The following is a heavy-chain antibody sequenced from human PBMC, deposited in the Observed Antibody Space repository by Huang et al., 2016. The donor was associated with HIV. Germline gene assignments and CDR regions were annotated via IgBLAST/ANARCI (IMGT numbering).Heavy chain of an antibody. CDR2: IRTNTGNT. D-gene: IGHD3-10*01. J-gene: IGHJ4*02. CDR3: ARDSPYGSGRYCPLDF. CDR1: GYSFTHYG. Sequence: QVQLVQSGSELKKPGASVKVSCKASGYSFTHYGLNWVRQAPGQGLEWIGGIRTNTGNTNYAQGFTGRFVFSLNISGTTAYLEINSLKAEDTAVYYCARDSPYGSGRYCPLDFWGQGTLVTVSS. V-gene: IGHV7-4-1*02.